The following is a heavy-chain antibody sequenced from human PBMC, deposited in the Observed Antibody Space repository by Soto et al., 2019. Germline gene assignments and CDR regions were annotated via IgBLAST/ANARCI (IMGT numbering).Heavy chain of an antibody. Sequence: ASVKVSCKASGYTFTSYDINWVRQAPGQGLEWMGLINPSGGSTSYAQKFQGRVTMTRDTSTSTVYMELSSLRSEDTAVYYCTRTLTPNPAEYFQHWGQGTLVTVSS. CDR1: GYTFTSYD. CDR3: TRTLTPNPAEYFQH. CDR2: INPSGGST. V-gene: IGHV1-46*03. J-gene: IGHJ1*01. D-gene: IGHD2-15*01.